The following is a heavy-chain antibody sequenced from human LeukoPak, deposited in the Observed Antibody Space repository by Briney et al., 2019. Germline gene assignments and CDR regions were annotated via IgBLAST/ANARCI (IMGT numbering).Heavy chain of an antibody. V-gene: IGHV4-59*01. J-gene: IGHJ4*02. Sequence: SETLSLTCTVSGGSISSYYWSWIRQPPGKGLEWIGYIYYGGSTNYNPSLKSRVTISVDTSKNQFSLKLSSVTAADTAVYYCARVGIDCSGGSCYFGIDYWGQGTLVTVSS. D-gene: IGHD2-15*01. CDR1: GGSISSYY. CDR3: ARVGIDCSGGSCYFGIDY. CDR2: IYYGGST.